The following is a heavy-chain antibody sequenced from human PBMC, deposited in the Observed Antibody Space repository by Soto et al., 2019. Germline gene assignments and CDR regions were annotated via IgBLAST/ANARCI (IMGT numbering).Heavy chain of an antibody. CDR1: GFTLSAYW. D-gene: IGHD6-13*01. V-gene: IGHV3-7*05. Sequence: EVQLEESGGDLVQPGGSLRLSCAASGFTLSAYWMTWVRQAPGKGLEWVANINRDGSKKSYLDSVRGRFTISRDNVGNSLYLQMDSLRADDTALYYCARYVYTGSSSLYHDAFDIWGQGTMVTVSS. J-gene: IGHJ3*02. CDR3: ARYVYTGSSSLYHDAFDI. CDR2: INRDGSKK.